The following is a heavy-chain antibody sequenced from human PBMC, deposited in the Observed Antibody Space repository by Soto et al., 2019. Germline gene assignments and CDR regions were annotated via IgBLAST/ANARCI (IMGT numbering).Heavy chain of an antibody. Sequence: EVQLVESGGGLVQPGRSLRLSCAASGFTFSSYWMHWVRQAPGKGLVWVSRINSDGSSTSYADSVKGRFTISRDNAKNTLYLQMNSLRAEDTAVYYCARPDGVVTAKSGYFDLWGRGTLVTVSS. CDR2: INSDGSST. V-gene: IGHV3-74*02. CDR3: ARPDGVVTAKSGYFDL. D-gene: IGHD2-21*02. J-gene: IGHJ2*01. CDR1: GFTFSSYW.